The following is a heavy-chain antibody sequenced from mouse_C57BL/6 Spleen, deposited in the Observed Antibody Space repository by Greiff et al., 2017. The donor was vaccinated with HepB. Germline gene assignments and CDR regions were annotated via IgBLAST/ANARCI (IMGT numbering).Heavy chain of an antibody. CDR3: ARSGIEYDAYHYFDY. Sequence: QVQLQQPGAELVKPGASVKLSCKASGYTFTSYWMHWVKQRPGQGLEWIGMIHPNSGSTNYNENFKSKATLTVDKSSSTAYLQLSSLTSEDSAVYNCARSGIEYDAYHYFDYWGQGTTLTVSS. J-gene: IGHJ2*01. D-gene: IGHD2-3*01. V-gene: IGHV1-64*01. CDR1: GYTFTSYW. CDR2: IHPNSGST.